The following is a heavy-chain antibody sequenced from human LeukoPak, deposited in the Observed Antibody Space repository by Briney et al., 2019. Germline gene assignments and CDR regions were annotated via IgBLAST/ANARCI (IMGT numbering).Heavy chain of an antibody. Sequence: PGGSLRLSCAASGFTFSSYGMHWVRQAPGKGLEWVAVISYDGSNKYYADSAKGRFTISRDNSKNTLYLQMNSLRAEDTAVYYCAKELGDFWSGYYGMDVWGQGTTVTVSS. CDR3: AKELGDFWSGYYGMDV. CDR1: GFTFSSYG. CDR2: ISYDGSNK. J-gene: IGHJ6*02. V-gene: IGHV3-30*18. D-gene: IGHD3-3*01.